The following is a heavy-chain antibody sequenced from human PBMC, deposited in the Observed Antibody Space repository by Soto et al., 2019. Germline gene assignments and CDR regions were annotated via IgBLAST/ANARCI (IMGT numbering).Heavy chain of an antibody. V-gene: IGHV4-31*03. CDR1: GGSISSGGYY. D-gene: IGHD6-6*01. CDR2: IYYSGST. CDR3: ASSSSSGPFDY. Sequence: SETLSLTCTVSGGSISSGGYYWSWIRQHPGKGLEWIGYIYYSGSTYYNPSLKSRVTISVDTSKNQFSLKLSSVTAADTAVYYCASSSSSGPFDYWAREPWSPSP. J-gene: IGHJ4*02.